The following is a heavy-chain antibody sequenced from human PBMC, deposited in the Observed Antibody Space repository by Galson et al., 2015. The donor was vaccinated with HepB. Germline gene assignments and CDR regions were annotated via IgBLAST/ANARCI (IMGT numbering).Heavy chain of an antibody. V-gene: IGHV3-23*01. Sequence: SLRLSCAASGSTFYTYAMSWIRRAPGKGLQWVSSLSGSGGSTYYADSVKGRFTISRDNSRDTVYLQMNSLRAEDTAVYYCATGPWYSGRPGSHGMDVRGQGTTVAVSS. CDR2: LSGSGGST. CDR1: GSTFYTYA. J-gene: IGHJ6*02. CDR3: ATGPWYSGRPGSHGMDV. D-gene: IGHD1-26*01.